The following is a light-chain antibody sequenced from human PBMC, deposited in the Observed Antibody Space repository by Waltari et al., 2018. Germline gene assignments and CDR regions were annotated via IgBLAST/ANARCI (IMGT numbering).Light chain of an antibody. CDR1: QSVNTN. CDR3: QQRSTWPSIT. CDR2: DAS. V-gene: IGKV3-11*01. J-gene: IGKJ5*01. Sequence: EIVLTQSPATLSLSPGERRTLSCRASQSVNTNLAWYQQKPGQAPRLLIYDASTRATGIPARFSGSGSGTDFTLTISSLEREDFAVYYCQQRSTWPSITFGQGTRLEIK.